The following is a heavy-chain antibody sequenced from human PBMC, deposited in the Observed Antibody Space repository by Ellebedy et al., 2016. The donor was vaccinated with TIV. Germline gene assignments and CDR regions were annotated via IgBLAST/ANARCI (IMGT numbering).Heavy chain of an antibody. V-gene: IGHV1-24*01. CDR1: GYTLTALS. Sequence: AASVKVSCKVSGYTLTALSMHWVRQAPGKGLEWMGGFNPEDGETIYAQKFQGRVTMTEDTSTDTAYMEMSSLRSEDTAVYYCATVQVGTSGWFDPWGEGTLVTVSS. D-gene: IGHD1-26*01. J-gene: IGHJ5*02. CDR2: FNPEDGET. CDR3: ATVQVGTSGWFDP.